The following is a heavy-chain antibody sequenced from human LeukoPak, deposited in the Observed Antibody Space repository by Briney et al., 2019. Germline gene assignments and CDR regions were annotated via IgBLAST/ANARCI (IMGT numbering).Heavy chain of an antibody. V-gene: IGHV1-2*02. Sequence: ASVKVSCKASGYTFTGYHMHWVRQAPGQGLEWMGWINPNSGDTNYAQKLQGRVTMTTDTSTSTAYMELRSLRSDDTAVYYCARDLAGATSSFDYWGQGTLVTVSS. D-gene: IGHD1-26*01. CDR2: INPNSGDT. J-gene: IGHJ4*02. CDR3: ARDLAGATSSFDY. CDR1: GYTFTGYH.